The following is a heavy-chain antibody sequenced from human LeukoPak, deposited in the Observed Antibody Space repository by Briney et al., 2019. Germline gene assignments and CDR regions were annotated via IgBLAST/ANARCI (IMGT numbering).Heavy chain of an antibody. CDR1: GGSISRGGYA. J-gene: IGHJ4*02. CDR2: IYHSGST. V-gene: IGHV4-30-2*01. Sequence: PSQTLSLTCAVSGGSISRGGYAWSWIRQPPGKGLEWIGYIYHSGSTYYNPSLKSRVTISVDRSKNQFSLKLSSVTAADTAVYYCARLTRRSGNYFDYWGQGTLVTVSS. D-gene: IGHD1-1*01. CDR3: ARLTRRSGNYFDY.